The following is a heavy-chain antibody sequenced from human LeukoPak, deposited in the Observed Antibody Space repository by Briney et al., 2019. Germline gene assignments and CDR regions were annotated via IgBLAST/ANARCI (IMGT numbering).Heavy chain of an antibody. Sequence: ASVKVSYKASGYTFTSYGISWVRQAPGQGLEWMGWISAYNGNTNYAQKLQGRVTMTTDTSTSTAYMELRSLRSDDTAVYYCARDRAPYYYDSSGCYYVDWFDPWGQGTLVTVSS. J-gene: IGHJ5*02. CDR1: GYTFTSYG. V-gene: IGHV1-18*01. CDR3: ARDRAPYYYDSSGCYYVDWFDP. CDR2: ISAYNGNT. D-gene: IGHD3-22*01.